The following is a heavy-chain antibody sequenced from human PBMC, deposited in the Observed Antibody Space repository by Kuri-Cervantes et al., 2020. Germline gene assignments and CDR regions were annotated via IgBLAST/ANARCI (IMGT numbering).Heavy chain of an antibody. Sequence: GESLKISCAASGFTFSDYYMSWIRQAPGKGLEWVSYISSSGSTIYYADSVKGRFTISRDNAKNSLYLQMNSLRAEDTAVYYCARGSNYYDSSGYYSAYAFDIWGQGTMVTVS. CDR1: GFTFSDYY. CDR2: ISSSGSTI. J-gene: IGHJ3*02. V-gene: IGHV3-11*01. D-gene: IGHD3-22*01. CDR3: ARGSNYYDSSGYYSAYAFDI.